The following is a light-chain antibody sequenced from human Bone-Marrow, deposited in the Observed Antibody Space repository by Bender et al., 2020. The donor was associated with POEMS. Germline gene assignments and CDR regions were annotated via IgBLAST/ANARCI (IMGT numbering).Light chain of an antibody. V-gene: IGLV1-44*01. CDR3: QSYGNTLSDLYV. J-gene: IGLJ1*01. CDR1: GSNIGGYP. CDR2: TNN. Sequence: QSVLTQPPSVSGTPGQRVTISCSGSGSNIGGYPVNWYQQLPGTAPRLLIYTNNERPSGVPDRFSGSKSGTSASLAITGLQAEDEADYYCQSYGNTLSDLYVFGTGTRVTVL.